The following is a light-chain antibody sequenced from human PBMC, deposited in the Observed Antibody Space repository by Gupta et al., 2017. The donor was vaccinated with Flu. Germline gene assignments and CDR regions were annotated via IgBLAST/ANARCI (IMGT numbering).Light chain of an antibody. Sequence: NFMLTQTHSVSESPAKTVTISCARSSGSVAGNYVQWYQQRPDSSPTTGSEDDNQRPSGVPERFSCSIDSSSNSASITISGLRTDDEADYYCQYYDSDQRVVFGGGTKLTVL. CDR1: SGSVAGNY. CDR2: DDN. CDR3: QYYDSDQRVV. J-gene: IGLJ2*01. V-gene: IGLV6-57*01.